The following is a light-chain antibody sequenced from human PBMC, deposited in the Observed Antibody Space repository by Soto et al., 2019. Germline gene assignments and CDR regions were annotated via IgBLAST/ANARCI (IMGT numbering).Light chain of an antibody. CDR1: SSDIGGYDY. CDR3: TSYASGSSHVV. CDR2: DVN. J-gene: IGLJ2*01. V-gene: IGLV2-14*01. Sequence: QSALTQPASVSGSPGQSITLSCTGTSSDIGGYDYVSWYQRHPGKAPKLIIYDVNNRPSGVSNRFFGSKSGNTASLTISGLQAEDEADYYCTSYASGSSHVVFGGGTQLTVL.